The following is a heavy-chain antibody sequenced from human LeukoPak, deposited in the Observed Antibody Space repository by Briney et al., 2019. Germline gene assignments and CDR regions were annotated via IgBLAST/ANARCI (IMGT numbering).Heavy chain of an antibody. D-gene: IGHD3-3*01. J-gene: IGHJ6*03. CDR1: GFTFSSYG. CDR3: AKEKDDFWSGYPPMDV. Sequence: GGSLRLSCAASGFTFSSYGMHWVRQAPGKGLEWVAFIRYDGSNKYYADSVKGRFTISRDNSKNTLYLQMNSLRAEDTAVYYCAKEKDDFWSGYPPMDVWGKGTTVTVSS. CDR2: IRYDGSNK. V-gene: IGHV3-30*02.